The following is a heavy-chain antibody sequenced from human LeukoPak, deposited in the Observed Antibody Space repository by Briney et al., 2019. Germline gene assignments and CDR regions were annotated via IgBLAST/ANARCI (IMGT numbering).Heavy chain of an antibody. CDR2: INAGNGNT. J-gene: IGHJ4*02. CDR1: GYTFTSYA. D-gene: IGHD2-2*01. Sequence: ASVKVSCKASGYTFTSYAMHWVRQAPGQRLEWMGWINAGNGNTKYSQKFQGRVTITRDTSASTAHMELSSLRSEDTAVYYCARGYCSSTSCYLGSTYWGQGTLVTVSS. CDR3: ARGYCSSTSCYLGSTY. V-gene: IGHV1-3*01.